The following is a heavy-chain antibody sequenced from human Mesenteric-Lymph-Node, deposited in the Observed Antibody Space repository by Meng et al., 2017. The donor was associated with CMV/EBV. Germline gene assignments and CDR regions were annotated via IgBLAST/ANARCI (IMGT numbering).Heavy chain of an antibody. V-gene: IGHV3-49*04. CDR2: IRRKAYGGTT. D-gene: IGHD3-22*01. CDR3: IRGHDSSGYYSGYYYAMDV. Sequence: GGSLRLSCTGSGFTFGDYAMSWVRQAPGKGLEWVGFIRRKAYGGTTEYAASVKGRFSISRDDSKSIAYLEMNSLKTEDTAVYYCIRGHDSSGYYSGYYYAMDVWGQGTTVTVSS. J-gene: IGHJ6*02. CDR1: GFTFGDYA.